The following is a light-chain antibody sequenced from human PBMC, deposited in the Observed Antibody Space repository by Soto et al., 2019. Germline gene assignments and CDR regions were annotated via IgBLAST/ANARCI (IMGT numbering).Light chain of an antibody. CDR2: DTS. V-gene: IGKV1-39*01. Sequence: DIQMTQSPSSLSASVGDRVSITCRASESVRTYLNWYQQKPGKAPKRLIYDTSRLQTGVPSRFSGSGSGTDFTLTISGLQPEDFATYFCQQSYSTLYTLGQGTMLETK. CDR1: ESVRTY. J-gene: IGKJ2*01. CDR3: QQSYSTLYT.